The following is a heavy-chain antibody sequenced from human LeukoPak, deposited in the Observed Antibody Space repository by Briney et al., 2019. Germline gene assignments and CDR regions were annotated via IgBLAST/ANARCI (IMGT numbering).Heavy chain of an antibody. D-gene: IGHD3-22*01. Sequence: PGGSLRLSCAASGFTFSSYWMSWVRQAPGKGLEWVANIKQDGSEKYYVDSVKGRFTISRDNAKNSLYLQMNSLRAEDTAVYYCARDLGHTYYYDSSGNESVDAFDIWGHGTMVTVSS. CDR1: GFTFSSYW. J-gene: IGHJ3*02. CDR2: IKQDGSEK. CDR3: ARDLGHTYYYDSSGNESVDAFDI. V-gene: IGHV3-7*01.